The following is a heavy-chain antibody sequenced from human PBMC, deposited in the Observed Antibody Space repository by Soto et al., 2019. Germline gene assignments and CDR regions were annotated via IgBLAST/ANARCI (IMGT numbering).Heavy chain of an antibody. CDR2: INAGNGNT. J-gene: IGHJ4*02. D-gene: IGHD5-18*01. CDR1: GYTFTSYA. CDR3: ARDYSSYGPFDY. V-gene: IGHV1-3*01. Sequence: RASVKVSCKASGYTFTSYAMHWVRQAPGQRLEWMGWINAGNGNTKYSQKFQGRVTITRDTSASTAYMELNSLRAEDTAVYYCARDYSSYGPFDYWGQGTLVTVSS.